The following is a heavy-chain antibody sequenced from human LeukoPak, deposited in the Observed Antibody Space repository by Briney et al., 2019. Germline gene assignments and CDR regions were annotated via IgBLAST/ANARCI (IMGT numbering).Heavy chain of an antibody. Sequence: ASVKVSCKASGGTFSSYAISWVRQAPGQGLEWMGRIIPILGIANYAQKFQGRVTITADKSTSTAYMELSSLRSEDTAVYYCARGLSSSWSPSDYWGQGTLVTVSS. D-gene: IGHD6-13*01. CDR1: GGTFSSYA. V-gene: IGHV1-69*04. CDR3: ARGLSSSWSPSDY. CDR2: IIPILGIA. J-gene: IGHJ4*02.